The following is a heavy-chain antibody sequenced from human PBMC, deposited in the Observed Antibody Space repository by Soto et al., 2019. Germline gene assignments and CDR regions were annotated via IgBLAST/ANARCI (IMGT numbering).Heavy chain of an antibody. CDR2: IYPGDSDT. V-gene: IGHV5-51*01. CDR3: ARSYYDSSGYYYGMDV. CDR1: GYSFTSYG. Sequence: PXDSLRVSWKCSGYSFTSYGSGLVRQMPGKGLEWMGIIYPGDSDTRYSPSFQGQVTISADKSISTAYLQWSSLKASDTAMYYCARSYYDSSGYYYGMDVWGQGTTVTVSS. D-gene: IGHD3-22*01. J-gene: IGHJ6*02.